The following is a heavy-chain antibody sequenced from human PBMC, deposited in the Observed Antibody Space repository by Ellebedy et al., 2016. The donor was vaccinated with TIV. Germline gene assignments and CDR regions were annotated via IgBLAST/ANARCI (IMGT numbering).Heavy chain of an antibody. J-gene: IGHJ6*03. V-gene: IGHV3-53*01. Sequence: GESLKISCAASGFTVSSNYMSWVRQAPGKGLEWVSVIYSGGSTYYADSVKGRFTISRDNSKNTLYLQMNSLRAEDTAVYYCARGRLNYYMDVWGKGTTVTVSS. CDR2: IYSGGST. CDR1: GFTVSSNY. CDR3: ARGRLNYYMDV.